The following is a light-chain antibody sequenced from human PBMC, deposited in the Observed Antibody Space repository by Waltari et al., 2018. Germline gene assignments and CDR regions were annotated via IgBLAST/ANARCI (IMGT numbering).Light chain of an antibody. Sequence: DIVMTQSPDSLAVSLGERATLNCKSSQIVFYSPNNKNYLAWYHQKPGQPPKLLIYWASIRESGVPDRFSGSGSETDFTLTISSLQAEDVAVYYCQQSYSPHRTFGQGTRVEIK. CDR2: WAS. J-gene: IGKJ1*01. V-gene: IGKV4-1*01. CDR1: QIVFYSPNNKNY. CDR3: QQSYSPHRT.